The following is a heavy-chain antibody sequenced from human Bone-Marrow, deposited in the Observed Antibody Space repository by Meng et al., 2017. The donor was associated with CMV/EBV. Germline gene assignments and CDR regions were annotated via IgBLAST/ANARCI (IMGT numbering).Heavy chain of an antibody. CDR3: ARICSSTSCYTGIRAVTLYGMDV. CDR2: IIPILGIA. D-gene: IGHD2-2*02. Sequence: SVTVSCKSCRGTFRRYAFSWVRQARGQGLEWMGGIIPILGIANYAQKFQGRVTITADKSTSTAYMELSSLRSEDTAVYYCARICSSTSCYTGIRAVTLYGMDVWGQGTTVTVSS. V-gene: IGHV1-69*10. CDR1: RGTFRRYA. J-gene: IGHJ6*02.